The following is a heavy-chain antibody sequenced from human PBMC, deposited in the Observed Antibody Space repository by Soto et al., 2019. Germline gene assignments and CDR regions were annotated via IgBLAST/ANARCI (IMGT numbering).Heavy chain of an antibody. Sequence: PGGSLRLSCAASGFTFSSYGMHWVRQAPGKGLGWVAVILSDGTTKYYADSVKGRFTISRDNSQNTVFLQMDSLRAEDTAVYYCARDNYDVLTAYHGEPGYWGQGTLVTVSS. V-gene: IGHV3-30*03. CDR3: ARDNYDVLTAYHGEPGY. CDR2: ILSDGTTK. J-gene: IGHJ4*02. CDR1: GFTFSSYG. D-gene: IGHD3-9*01.